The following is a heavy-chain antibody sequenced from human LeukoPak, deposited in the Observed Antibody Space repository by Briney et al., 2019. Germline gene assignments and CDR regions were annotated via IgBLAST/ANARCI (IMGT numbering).Heavy chain of an antibody. V-gene: IGHV4-39*07. CDR2: IYYTGSA. D-gene: IGHD2-21*01. CDR3: ASRVVLGPFDP. CDR1: GGSINNTNYY. Sequence: SETLSLTSTVSGGSINNTNYYWGWIRQPPGKGLEWIGSIYYTGSAYYNPSLKSRVTISLATSKNQFSLRLSSVTAADTAVYYCASRVVLGPFDPWGQGTLVTVSS. J-gene: IGHJ5*02.